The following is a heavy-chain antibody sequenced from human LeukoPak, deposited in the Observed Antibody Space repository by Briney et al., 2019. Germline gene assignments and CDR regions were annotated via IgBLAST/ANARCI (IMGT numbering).Heavy chain of an antibody. Sequence: GESLKISCKGSGYIFTNYWIGWVRQMPGIGLEWMGIIYPGDSDFKYSPSFQGQGTISADKSISTAYLQWSSLKASDTAMYYCARGEMATTHPYFDYWGQGTLVTVSS. D-gene: IGHD5-24*01. CDR2: IYPGDSDF. J-gene: IGHJ4*02. CDR1: GYIFTNYW. V-gene: IGHV5-51*01. CDR3: ARGEMATTHPYFDY.